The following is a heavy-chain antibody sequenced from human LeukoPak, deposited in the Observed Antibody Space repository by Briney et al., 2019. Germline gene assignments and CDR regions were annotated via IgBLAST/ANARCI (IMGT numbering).Heavy chain of an antibody. D-gene: IGHD6-13*01. CDR3: ARGLGSSFYLDAFDI. CDR1: GFTFSSYE. V-gene: IGHV3-48*03. CDR2: ISSSGSTI. J-gene: IGHJ3*02. Sequence: PGGSLRLSCAASGFTFSSYEMNWVRQAPGKGLEWVSYISSSGSTIYYADSVKGRFTISRDNAKNSLYLQMNSLRAEDMALYFCARGLGSSFYLDAFDIWGQGTMVTVSS.